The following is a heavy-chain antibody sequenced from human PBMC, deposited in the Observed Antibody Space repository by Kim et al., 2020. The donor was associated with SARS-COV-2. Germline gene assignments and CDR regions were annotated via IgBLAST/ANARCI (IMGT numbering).Heavy chain of an antibody. CDR1: GFTFSSYW. D-gene: IGHD1-7*01. Sequence: GGSLRLSCAASGFTFSSYWMSWVRQAPGKGLEWVANIKQDGSEKYYVDSVKGRFTISRDNAKNSLYLQMNSLRAEDTAVYYCARARPRYNWNYEGYYYYGMDVWGQGTTVTVSS. CDR3: ARARPRYNWNYEGYYYYGMDV. V-gene: IGHV3-7*03. J-gene: IGHJ6*02. CDR2: IKQDGSEK.